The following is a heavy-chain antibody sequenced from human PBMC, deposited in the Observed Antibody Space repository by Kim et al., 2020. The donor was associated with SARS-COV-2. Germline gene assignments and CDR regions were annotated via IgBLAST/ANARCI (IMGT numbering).Heavy chain of an antibody. CDR2: ITWNGGVT. J-gene: IGHJ5*02. D-gene: IGHD3-9*01. CDR3: ARGPDILTCLIDL. Sequence: GGSLRLSCAASGFMFKEYGMTWVRQVPGKGLECVAAITWNGGVTAYADSVKGRFIISRDNAKNFMYLEMNSLRAEDTAFYYCARGPDILTCLIDLWGQGT. CDR1: GFMFKEYG. V-gene: IGHV3-20*04.